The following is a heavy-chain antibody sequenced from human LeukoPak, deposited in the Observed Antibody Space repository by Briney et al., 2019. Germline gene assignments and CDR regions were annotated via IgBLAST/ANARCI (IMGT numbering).Heavy chain of an antibody. CDR3: ASHYDSSGYYYVYAFDI. CDR2: INPNSGGT. CDR1: GYTFTGYY. V-gene: IGHV1-2*02. Sequence: GASVKVSCKASGYTFTGYYMHWVRQAPGQGLEWMGWINPNSGGTNYAQKFQGRVTMTRDTSISTAYMELSRLRSDDTAVYYCASHYDSSGYYYVYAFDIWGQGTMVTVSS. J-gene: IGHJ3*02. D-gene: IGHD3-22*01.